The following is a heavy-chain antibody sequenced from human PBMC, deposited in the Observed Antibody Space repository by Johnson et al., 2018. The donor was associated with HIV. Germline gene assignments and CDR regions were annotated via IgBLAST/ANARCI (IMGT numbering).Heavy chain of an antibody. CDR3: AKTRMGGILDAFDL. V-gene: IGHV3-7*01. Sequence: VQLVESGGGVVQPGRSLRLSCAASGFTFSSYAMHWVRQAPGKGLEWVANIKQDGGEKNYVDSVRGRFTISRDNAKNSLYLQMYRLRAEDTAVYYCAKTRMGGILDAFDLWGQGTMVIVS. CDR2: IKQDGGEK. D-gene: IGHD3-10*01. CDR1: GFTFSSYA. J-gene: IGHJ3*01.